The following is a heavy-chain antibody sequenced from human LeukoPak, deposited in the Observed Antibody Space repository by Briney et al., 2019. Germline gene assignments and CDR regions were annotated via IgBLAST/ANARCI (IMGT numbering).Heavy chain of an antibody. CDR3: ARDGGAYYNH. CDR1: GFTFSTYN. D-gene: IGHD3-10*01. Sequence: GGSLRLSRAASGFTFSTYNMNWVRQAPGKGLEWVSFISSSSSYIYYADSVKGRFTISRDNAKNSLYLQMNSLRAEDTAVYYCARDGGAYYNHWGQGTLVTVSS. CDR2: ISSSSSYI. V-gene: IGHV3-21*01. J-gene: IGHJ5*02.